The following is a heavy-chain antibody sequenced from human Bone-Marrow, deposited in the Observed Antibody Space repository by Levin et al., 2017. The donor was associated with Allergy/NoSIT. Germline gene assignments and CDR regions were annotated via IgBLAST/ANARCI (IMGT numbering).Heavy chain of an antibody. V-gene: IGHV1-18*01. CDR2: ISAYNGNT. D-gene: IGHD2-2*01. Sequence: ASVKVSCKASGYTFTTYGISWVRQAPGQGLEWMGWISAYNGNTDYAQNLQGRVTMTTDPSASIAYMELRSLRSDDTAVYYCARSSLLCTSASCYSPRYYYYMDVWGRGTTVTVSS. CDR3: ARSSLLCTSASCYSPRYYYYMDV. CDR1: GYTFTTYG. J-gene: IGHJ6*03.